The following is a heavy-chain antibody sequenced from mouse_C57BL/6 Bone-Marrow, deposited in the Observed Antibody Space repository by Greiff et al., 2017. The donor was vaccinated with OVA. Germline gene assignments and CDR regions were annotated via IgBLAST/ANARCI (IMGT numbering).Heavy chain of an antibody. Sequence: VQLQQSGSELRSPGSSVKLSCKDFDSEVFPIAYMSWVRQKPGHGFEWIGGILPSIGRTIYGEKFEDKATLAADTLSNTAYMELNSLTCEVSAIYYCARNVRISTVVATDWYLDVWGTGTTVTVSS. J-gene: IGHJ1*03. CDR2: ILPSIGRT. D-gene: IGHD1-1*01. CDR3: ARNVRISTVVATDWYLDV. CDR1: DSEVFPIAY. V-gene: IGHV15-2*01.